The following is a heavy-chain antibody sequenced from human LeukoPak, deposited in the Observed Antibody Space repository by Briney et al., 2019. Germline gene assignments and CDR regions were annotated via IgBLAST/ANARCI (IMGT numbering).Heavy chain of an antibody. J-gene: IGHJ4*02. Sequence: GGSLRLSCAASGFTFSSYGMHWVRQAPGKGLEWVAVISYDGSNKYYADSVKGRFTISRDNSKNTLYLQMNSLRAEDTAVYYCGKDPPGLGYCSSPSCRGGFDYWGRETLVTVPS. CDR1: GFTFSSYG. CDR2: ISYDGSNK. V-gene: IGHV3-30*18. CDR3: GKDPPGLGYCSSPSCRGGFDY. D-gene: IGHD2-2*01.